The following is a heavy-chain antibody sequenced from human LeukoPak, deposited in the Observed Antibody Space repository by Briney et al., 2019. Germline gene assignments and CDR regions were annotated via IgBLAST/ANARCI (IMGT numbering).Heavy chain of an antibody. V-gene: IGHV4-38-2*02. CDR1: GYSINSGYY. CDR3: ARADGGNSGLWYFDL. CDR2: IYHSGST. Sequence: SETLSLTCTVSGYSINSGYYWGWIRQPPGKGLEWIGSIYHSGSTYYNPSLKSRATISVDTSKNQFSLKLSSVTAADTAVYYCARADGGNSGLWYFDLWGRGTLVTVSS. D-gene: IGHD4-23*01. J-gene: IGHJ2*01.